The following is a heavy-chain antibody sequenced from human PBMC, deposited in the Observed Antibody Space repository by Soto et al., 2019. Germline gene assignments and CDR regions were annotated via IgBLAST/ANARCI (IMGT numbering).Heavy chain of an antibody. J-gene: IGHJ6*02. D-gene: IGHD3-10*01. Sequence: PSETLSLTCTVSGGSISSSSYYWGWIRQPPGKGLEWIGSIYYSGSTYYNPSLKSRVTISVDTSKNQFSLKLSSVTAADTAVYYCARVITMVRGVIYYYYGMDVWGQGTTVTVSS. CDR1: GGSISSSSYY. V-gene: IGHV4-39*01. CDR2: IYYSGST. CDR3: ARVITMVRGVIYYYYGMDV.